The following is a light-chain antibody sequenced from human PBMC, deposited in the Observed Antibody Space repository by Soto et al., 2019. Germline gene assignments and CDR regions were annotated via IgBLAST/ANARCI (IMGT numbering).Light chain of an antibody. Sequence: QSALTQPRSVSGSPGQSVTISCTGTSSDVGGYNYVSWYQQHPGKAPKVMIYDVSERPSGVPDRFSGSKSGNTASLTSSGLQAEDEDDYYCCSYAGSPRDVFGTGTKLTVL. CDR1: SSDVGGYNY. CDR2: DVS. J-gene: IGLJ1*01. CDR3: CSYAGSPRDV. V-gene: IGLV2-11*01.